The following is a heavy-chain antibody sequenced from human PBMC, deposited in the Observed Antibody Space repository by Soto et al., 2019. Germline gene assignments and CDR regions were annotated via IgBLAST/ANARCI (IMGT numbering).Heavy chain of an antibody. D-gene: IGHD6-13*01. CDR1: GGTFSSYT. V-gene: IGHV1-69*04. J-gene: IGHJ4*02. CDR2: IVPILGIA. Sequence: SVKVSCKASGGTFSSYTISWVRQAPGQGLEWMGRIVPILGIANYAQKFQGRVTITADKSTSTAYMELSSLRSEDTAVYYCARDSGSGWFPPDYWGQGTLVTVSS. CDR3: ARDSGSGWFPPDY.